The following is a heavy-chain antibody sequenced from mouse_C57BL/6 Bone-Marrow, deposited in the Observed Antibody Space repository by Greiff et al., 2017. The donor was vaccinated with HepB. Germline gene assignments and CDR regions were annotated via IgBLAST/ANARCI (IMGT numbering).Heavy chain of an antibody. CDR3: ARYWDYDVAYYAMDY. CDR2: IRNKANGYTT. V-gene: IGHV7-3*01. J-gene: IGHJ4*01. Sequence: EVQRVESGGGLVQPGGSLSLSCAASGFTFTDYYMSWVRQPPGKALEWLGFIRNKANGYTTEYSASVKGRFTISRDNSQSSLYLQMNALRAEDSATYYCARYWDYDVAYYAMDYWGQGTSVTVSS. CDR1: GFTFTDYY. D-gene: IGHD2-4*01.